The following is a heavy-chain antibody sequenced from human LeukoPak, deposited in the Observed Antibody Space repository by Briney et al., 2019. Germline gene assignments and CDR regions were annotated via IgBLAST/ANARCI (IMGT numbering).Heavy chain of an antibody. V-gene: IGHV3-48*03. Sequence: GGSLRLSCSASGFTFSSYEMKWLRQSPGKGLEWVSYINRSGSTIYYADSVKGRFTIFRDNAKNLLSLKMHSLRAEDTAVSSCAREGGEAWLASWFDPWGQGTLVTVSS. J-gene: IGHJ5*02. CDR1: GFTFSSYE. D-gene: IGHD3-16*01. CDR2: INRSGSTI. CDR3: AREGGEAWLASWFDP.